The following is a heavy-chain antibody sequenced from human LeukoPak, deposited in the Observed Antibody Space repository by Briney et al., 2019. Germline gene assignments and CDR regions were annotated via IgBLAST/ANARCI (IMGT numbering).Heavy chain of an antibody. CDR2: IKQDGSEK. D-gene: IGHD3-22*01. V-gene: IGHV3-7*01. Sequence: GGSLRLSCAASGFTFSSYWMSWVRQAPGKGLEWVANIKQDGSEKYYVDSVKGRFTISRDNAKNSLYLQMNSLRAEDTAVYYCARDSSGYYVPRYFQHWGQGTLVTVSP. CDR3: ARDSSGYYVPRYFQH. CDR1: GFTFSSYW. J-gene: IGHJ1*01.